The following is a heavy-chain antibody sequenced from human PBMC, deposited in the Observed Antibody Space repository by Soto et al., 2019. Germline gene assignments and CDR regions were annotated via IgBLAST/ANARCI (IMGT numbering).Heavy chain of an antibody. V-gene: IGHV4-59*01. CDR3: ARGRYYFDY. J-gene: IGHJ4*02. CDR1: GGSISSYY. CDR2: MYHSGST. Sequence: SGTLSLTCTFSGGSISSYYWSLIRQPPGKGLEWIGYMYHSGSTNYNPSLKSRVTISIDTSKNQFSLRLSSVTAADTAVYYCARGRYYFDYWGQGALVTVSS.